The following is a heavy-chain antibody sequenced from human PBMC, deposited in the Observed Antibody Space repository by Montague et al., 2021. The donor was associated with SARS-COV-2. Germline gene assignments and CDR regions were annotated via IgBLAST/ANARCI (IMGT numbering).Heavy chain of an antibody. CDR1: GGSFSAYY. CDR2: INHSGST. D-gene: IGHD3-3*01. J-gene: IGHJ6*03. CDR3: ARMRFFVWPPHYYMDV. V-gene: IGHV4-34*01. Sequence: SETLSLTCAVHGGSFSAYYWSWIRQPPGKGLEWIGEINHSGSTNYNPSLKSRVTISVDTSKNQVSLKLSSVTAADTAVYYCARMRFFVWPPHYYMDVWGKGTTVTVSS.